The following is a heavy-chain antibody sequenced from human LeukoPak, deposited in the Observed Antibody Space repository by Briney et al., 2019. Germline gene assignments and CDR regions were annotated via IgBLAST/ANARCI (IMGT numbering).Heavy chain of an antibody. CDR1: GFTFSSYW. V-gene: IGHV3-7*01. CDR3: ARDSKWAATIDAFDI. Sequence: GGSLRLSCAASGFTFSSYWMSWVRQAPGKGLEWVANIKQDGSEKYYVDYVKGRFTISRDNAKNSLYLQMNSLRAEDTAVYYCARDSKWAATIDAFDIWGQGTMVTVSS. J-gene: IGHJ3*02. D-gene: IGHD5-12*01. CDR2: IKQDGSEK.